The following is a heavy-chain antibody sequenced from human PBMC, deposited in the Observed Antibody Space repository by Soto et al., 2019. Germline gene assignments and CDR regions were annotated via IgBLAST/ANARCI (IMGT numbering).Heavy chain of an antibody. CDR3: ARLWGIADHDS. D-gene: IGHD2-21*01. Sequence: ASVKVSCKASGGTFSSYAISWVRQAPGHGLEWMGGVIPILGKPMYAQKFQDRFTITADESSQTVFMELTSLTSDDTAVYYCARLWGIADHDSWGQGTRVTVSS. CDR1: GGTFSSYA. J-gene: IGHJ5*01. V-gene: IGHV1-69*13. CDR2: VIPILGKP.